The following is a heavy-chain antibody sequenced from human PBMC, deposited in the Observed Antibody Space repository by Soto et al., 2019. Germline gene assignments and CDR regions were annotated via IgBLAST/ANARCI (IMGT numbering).Heavy chain of an antibody. D-gene: IGHD3-3*01. J-gene: IGHJ3*02. Sequence: GASVKVSCKASGYTFTGYYMHWVRQAPGQGLEWMGWINPNSGGTNYAQKFRGRVTMTRDTSISTAYMELSRLRSDDTAVYYCARAMQSGYYSGYAFDIWGQGTMVTVSS. CDR2: INPNSGGT. V-gene: IGHV1-2*02. CDR1: GYTFTGYY. CDR3: ARAMQSGYYSGYAFDI.